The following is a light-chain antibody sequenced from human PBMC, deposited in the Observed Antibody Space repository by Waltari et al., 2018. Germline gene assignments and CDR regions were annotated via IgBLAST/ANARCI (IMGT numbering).Light chain of an antibody. Sequence: EIVLTQSPGPLSLSPGERATLSYRASQSVSSSYFAWYQQKPGQAPRLLIYGASNRATGIPDRFSGSGSGTDFTLTISRLEPEDFAVYYCQQYGSSPGTFGQGTKVET. CDR3: QQYGSSPGT. CDR1: QSVSSSY. J-gene: IGKJ1*01. CDR2: GAS. V-gene: IGKV3-20*01.